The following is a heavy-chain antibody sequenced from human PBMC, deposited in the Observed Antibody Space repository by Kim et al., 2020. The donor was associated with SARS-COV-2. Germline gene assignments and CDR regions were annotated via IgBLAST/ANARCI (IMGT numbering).Heavy chain of an antibody. CDR1: GGSISSYY. Sequence: SETLSLTCTVSGGSISSYYWSWIRQPPGKGLEWIGYIYYSGSTNYNPSLKSRVTISVDTSKNQFSLKLSSVTAADTAVYYCARVYCSGGSCYSLYGWFDPWGQGTLVTVSS. V-gene: IGHV4-59*01. D-gene: IGHD2-15*01. J-gene: IGHJ5*02. CDR3: ARVYCSGGSCYSLYGWFDP. CDR2: IYYSGST.